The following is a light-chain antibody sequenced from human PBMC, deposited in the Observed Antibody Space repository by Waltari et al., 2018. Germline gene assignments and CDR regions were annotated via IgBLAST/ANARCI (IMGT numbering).Light chain of an antibody. V-gene: IGKV4-1*01. CDR1: QSVFQSSSNKNY. CDR2: WAS. J-gene: IGKJ1*01. CDR3: QHYHTVPRT. Sequence: DIVMTQSPDSLAVSLGERANIHCRSSQSVFQSSSNKNYLAWYQQKPGQPPKLLIYWASTRESGVPDRFSGSGSGTDFTLTISSLQAEDVAVYYCQHYHTVPRTFGQGTKVEIK.